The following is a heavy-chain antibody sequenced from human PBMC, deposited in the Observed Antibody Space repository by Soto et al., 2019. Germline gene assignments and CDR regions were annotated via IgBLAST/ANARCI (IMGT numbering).Heavy chain of an antibody. Sequence: SVKVSCKASGGTFSSYAISWVRQAPGQGLEWMGGIIPIFGTANYAQKFQCRVTITADESTSTAYMELSSLRSEDTAVYYCARLLFLRTAMAPFDYWGQGTLVTVSS. D-gene: IGHD5-18*01. J-gene: IGHJ4*02. V-gene: IGHV1-69*13. CDR1: GGTFSSYA. CDR2: IIPIFGTA. CDR3: ARLLFLRTAMAPFDY.